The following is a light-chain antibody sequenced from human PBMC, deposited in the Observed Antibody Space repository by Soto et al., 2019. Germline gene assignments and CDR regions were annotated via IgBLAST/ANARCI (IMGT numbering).Light chain of an antibody. V-gene: IGKV3-20*01. J-gene: IGKJ4*01. CDR1: QSVSSSY. CDR2: GAS. Sequence: EIVLTQSPGTLSLSPGERATLSCRASQSVSSSYLAWYQQKPGQAPRLLIYGASSRATGIPDRFSGSGSGTDFTLTISRLEPEYFAVYYCQQYGSSSPSFTFGGGTKVEIK. CDR3: QQYGSSSPSFT.